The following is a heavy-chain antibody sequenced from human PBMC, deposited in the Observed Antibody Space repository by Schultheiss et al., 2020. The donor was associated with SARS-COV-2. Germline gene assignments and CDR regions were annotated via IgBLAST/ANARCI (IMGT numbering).Heavy chain of an antibody. CDR2: ISYDGGNK. CDR1: GFTFSNAW. V-gene: IGHV3-30*18. Sequence: GGSLRLSCAASGFTFSNAWMNWVRQAPGKGLEWVAVISYDGGNKYFADSVKGRFTISRDNSKNTLYLQMNSLRGEDTAVYYCAKIPLRAVAGIFDYWGQGTLVTVSS. CDR3: AKIPLRAVAGIFDY. D-gene: IGHD6-19*01. J-gene: IGHJ4*02.